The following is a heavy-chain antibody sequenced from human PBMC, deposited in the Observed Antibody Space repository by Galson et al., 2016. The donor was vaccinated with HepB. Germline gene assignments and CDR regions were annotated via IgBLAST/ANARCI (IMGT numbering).Heavy chain of an antibody. CDR1: GGSFSSYA. Sequence: SVKVSCKASGGSFSSYAINWLRQAPGQGPEWMGGVIPIFGTANYARHFQGRVTITADKFTSTAYMELTNLRSDDTAVYYCAGKRKIVIVPVALPEYYHHMDVWGTGATVTVSS. J-gene: IGHJ6*03. V-gene: IGHV1-69*06. CDR2: VIPIFGTA. CDR3: AGKRKIVIVPVALPEYYHHMDV. D-gene: IGHD2-2*01.